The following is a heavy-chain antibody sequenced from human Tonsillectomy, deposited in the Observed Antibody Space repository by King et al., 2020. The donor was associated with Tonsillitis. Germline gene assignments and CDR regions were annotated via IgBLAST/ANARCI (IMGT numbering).Heavy chain of an antibody. CDR2: VIPILETP. CDR3: ARLSNYCLDV. CDR1: GGTLKNYA. V-gene: IGHV1-69*01. J-gene: IGHJ6*02. Sequence: VQLVQSGAEVKTPGSSVKVSCKASGGTLKNYAVCWVRQAPGQGLEWMGGVIPILETPNYAHKFQGRLTITADLSTNTAYMDLSGLRSDDTALYYCARLSNYCLDVWGQGTAVTVTS.